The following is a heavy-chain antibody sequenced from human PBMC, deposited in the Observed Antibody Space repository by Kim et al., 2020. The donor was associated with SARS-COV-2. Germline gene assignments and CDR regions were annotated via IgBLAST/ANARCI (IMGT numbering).Heavy chain of an antibody. CDR1: GYTFTSYG. Sequence: ASVKVSCKASGYTFTSYGINWVRQAPGQGLEWMGWISAYNGNTNYAQKLQGRVTMTTDTSTSTAYMELRSLRSDDTAVYYCARDPYYYDSSGYLPLDYWGQGTLVTVSS. CDR2: ISAYNGNT. D-gene: IGHD3-22*01. V-gene: IGHV1-18*01. CDR3: ARDPYYYDSSGYLPLDY. J-gene: IGHJ4*02.